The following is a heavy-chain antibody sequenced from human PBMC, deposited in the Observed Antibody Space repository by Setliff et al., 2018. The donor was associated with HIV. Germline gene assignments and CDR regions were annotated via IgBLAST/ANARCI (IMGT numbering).Heavy chain of an antibody. Sequence: ASVKVSCKSSGYTFTNSFLHWVRQAPGQGLEWMGIINPNGGSTNYAQKFEGRVAMTADTSTNNVHMYLSSLRSEDTAIYYCARGGPGSSFGYDWFDPWGQGTPVTVSS. CDR3: ARGGPGSSFGYDWFDP. CDR1: GYTFTNSF. V-gene: IGHV1-46*01. D-gene: IGHD5-18*01. CDR2: INPNGGST. J-gene: IGHJ5*02.